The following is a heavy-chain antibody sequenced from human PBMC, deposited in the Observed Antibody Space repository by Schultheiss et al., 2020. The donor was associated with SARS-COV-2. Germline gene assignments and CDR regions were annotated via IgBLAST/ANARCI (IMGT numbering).Heavy chain of an antibody. CDR2: IYPGDSDT. Sequence: GESLKISCKGSEYSFARHWIGWVRQMPGKGLEWMGIIYPGDSDTRYSPSLQGQVTISADKSINTAYLQWSSLKASDTAMYYCATGPFGSDYWGQGTLVTVSS. J-gene: IGHJ4*02. CDR3: ATGPFGSDY. D-gene: IGHD2-15*01. V-gene: IGHV5-51*01. CDR1: EYSFARHW.